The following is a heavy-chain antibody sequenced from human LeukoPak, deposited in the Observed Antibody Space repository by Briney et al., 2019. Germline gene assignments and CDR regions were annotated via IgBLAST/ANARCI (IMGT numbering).Heavy chain of an antibody. V-gene: IGHV4-59*01. CDR3: ARGVPAAIYYYYYMDV. J-gene: IGHJ6*03. CDR2: IYYSGST. CDR1: GGSISSYY. D-gene: IGHD2-2*01. Sequence: SETLSLTCTVSGGSISSYYWSWLRQPPGKGLEWIGYIYYSGSTNYNPSLKSRVTISVDTSKNQFSLKLSSVTAADTAVYYCARGVPAAIYYYYYMDVWGKGTTVTVSS.